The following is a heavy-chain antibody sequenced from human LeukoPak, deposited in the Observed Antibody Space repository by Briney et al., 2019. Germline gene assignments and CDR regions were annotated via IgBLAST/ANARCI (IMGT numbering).Heavy chain of an antibody. J-gene: IGHJ4*02. Sequence: GGSLRLSCAASGFTFSGSEMHWVRQASGKGLEWVGRIRRKANSYATAYAASVKGKSTISRDDSKNTAYLQMNSLGAEDTAVYYCARDQEVKIVGAPPGYWGQGTLVTVSS. CDR3: ARDQEVKIVGAPPGY. D-gene: IGHD1-26*01. V-gene: IGHV3-73*01. CDR2: IRRKANSYAT. CDR1: GFTFSGSE.